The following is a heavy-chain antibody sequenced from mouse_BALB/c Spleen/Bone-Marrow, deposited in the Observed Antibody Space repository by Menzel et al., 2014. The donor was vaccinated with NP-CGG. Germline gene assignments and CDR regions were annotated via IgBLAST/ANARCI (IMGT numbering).Heavy chain of an antibody. D-gene: IGHD1-1*01. CDR2: IWAGGST. Sequence: VKLMESGPGLVALSQSLSITCTVSGFSLTSYGVHWVRQPPGKGLEWLGVIWAGGSTNYNSARMSRLSISKDNSKSQVFLKMNSLQTDDTAMYYCARDYYGSLYAMDYWGKGTSVTVSS. CDR1: GFSLTSYG. V-gene: IGHV2-9*02. CDR3: ARDYYGSLYAMDY. J-gene: IGHJ4*01.